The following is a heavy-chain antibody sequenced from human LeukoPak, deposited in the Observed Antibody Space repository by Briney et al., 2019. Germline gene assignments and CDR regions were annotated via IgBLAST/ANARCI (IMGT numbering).Heavy chain of an antibody. J-gene: IGHJ4*02. V-gene: IGHV4-38-2*01. D-gene: IGHD5-12*01. CDR1: GYSISSDYY. CDR2: IYHSGST. Sequence: SETLSLTCGVAGYSISSDYYWGWIRQPPGKGLEWIGNIYHSGSTYYNPSLESRATISIDTSKNQFTLKLSSVTAADTAVYYCARVSRGRYSSSFDYWGQGTLVTVSS. CDR3: ARVSRGRYSSSFDY.